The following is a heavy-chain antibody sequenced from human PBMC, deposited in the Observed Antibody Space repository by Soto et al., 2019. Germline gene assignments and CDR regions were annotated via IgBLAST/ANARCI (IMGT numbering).Heavy chain of an antibody. V-gene: IGHV3-21*01. Sequence: EVQLVESGGGLVKPGGSLRLSCAASGFTFSSYSMNWVRQAPGKGLEWVSSISSSSSYIYYADSVKGRFTISRDNAKNSLYLQMNSLRAEDTAVYYCARDRTGTLAFDIWGQGTMVTVSS. CDR2: ISSSSSYI. J-gene: IGHJ3*02. CDR3: ARDRTGTLAFDI. D-gene: IGHD1-1*01. CDR1: GFTFSSYS.